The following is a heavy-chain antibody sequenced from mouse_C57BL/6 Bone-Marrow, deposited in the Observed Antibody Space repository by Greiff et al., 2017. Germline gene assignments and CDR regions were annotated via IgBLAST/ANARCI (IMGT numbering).Heavy chain of an antibody. CDR1: GFNIKDYY. V-gene: IGHV14-2*01. D-gene: IGHD4-1*01. CDR3: ARFGSY. Sequence: EVQLQQSGAELVKPGASVKLSCTASGFNIKDYYMHWVKQRTEQGLEWIGRIDPEDGETKYDPKFQGNATITADTSSNTAYLKLSSLTSEATAVYYCARFGSYWGQGTTLTVSS. J-gene: IGHJ2*01. CDR2: IDPEDGET.